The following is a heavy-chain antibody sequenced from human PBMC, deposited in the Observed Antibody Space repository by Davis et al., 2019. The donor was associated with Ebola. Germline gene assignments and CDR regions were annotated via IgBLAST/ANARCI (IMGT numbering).Heavy chain of an antibody. CDR2: ISGSGGST. CDR3: ARGIMVRGVQNYYYYNGMDV. Sequence: PGGSLRLSCTDSVITFSSYAMTWVRQAPGKGLEWVSAISGSGGSTYYADSVKGRFTISRDNAKNSLYLQMNSLRAEDTAVYYCARGIMVRGVQNYYYYNGMDVWGKGTTVTVSS. CDR1: VITFSSYA. J-gene: IGHJ6*04. D-gene: IGHD3-10*01. V-gene: IGHV3-23*01.